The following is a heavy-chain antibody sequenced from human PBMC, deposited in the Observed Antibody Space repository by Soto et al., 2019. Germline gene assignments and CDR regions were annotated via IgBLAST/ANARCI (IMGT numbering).Heavy chain of an antibody. D-gene: IGHD5-12*01. CDR1: GGTFSSYT. CDR2: IIPILGIA. V-gene: IGHV1-69*04. CDR3: ARESSGYDQVLDY. Sequence: SVKVSCKASGGTFSSYTISWVRQAPGQGLEWMGRIIPILGIANYAQKFQGRVTITADKSTSTAYMELSSLRSEDTAVYYCARESSGYDQVLDYWGQGTLVTVSS. J-gene: IGHJ4*02.